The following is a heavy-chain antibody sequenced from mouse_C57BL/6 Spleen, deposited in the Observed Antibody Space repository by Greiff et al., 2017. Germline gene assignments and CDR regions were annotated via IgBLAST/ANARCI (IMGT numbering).Heavy chain of an antibody. V-gene: IGHV1-61*01. CDR1: GYTFTSYW. Sequence: QVQLQQPGAELVRPGSSVKLSCKASGYTFTSYWLDWVKQRPGQGLEWIGNIYPSDSETHYNQKFKDKATLTVDKSSSTAYMQLSSLTSEDSAVYYCSREGFLPYFDYWGQGTTRTVSS. CDR3: SREGFLPYFDY. CDR2: IYPSDSET. J-gene: IGHJ2*01. D-gene: IGHD2-1*01.